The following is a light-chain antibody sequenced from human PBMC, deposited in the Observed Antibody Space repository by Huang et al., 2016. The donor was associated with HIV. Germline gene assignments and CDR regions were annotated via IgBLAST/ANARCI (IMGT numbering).Light chain of an antibody. Sequence: EIVLTQSPGTLSLSPGERATLSCRASQSVSSSYLAWYQQKPGQAPRLLFYGASSRATGIPDRFSGSGSGTDCTLTISRLEPEGFAVYYCQQYDSSPWTFGQGTKVEIK. J-gene: IGKJ1*01. CDR1: QSVSSSY. CDR3: QQYDSSPWT. V-gene: IGKV3-20*01. CDR2: GAS.